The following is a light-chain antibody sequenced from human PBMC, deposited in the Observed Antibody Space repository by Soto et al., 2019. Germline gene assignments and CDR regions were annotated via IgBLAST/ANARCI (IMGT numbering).Light chain of an antibody. V-gene: IGKV3-15*01. CDR1: QSVSSN. J-gene: IGKJ1*01. Sequence: IVMTQSPDTLSVSPGERATLSCRASQSVSSNLAWYQQKPGQAPRLLIYGASTRATGIPARFSGSGSGTEFTLTISSLQSEDFAVYYCQQYNNWPPTWTFGQGTKVDI. CDR2: GAS. CDR3: QQYNNWPPTWT.